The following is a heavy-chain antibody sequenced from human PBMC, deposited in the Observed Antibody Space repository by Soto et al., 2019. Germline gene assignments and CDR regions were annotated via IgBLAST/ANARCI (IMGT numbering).Heavy chain of an antibody. D-gene: IGHD6-19*01. CDR2: ISYTGTT. CDR3: AKLVAVAGTDDWFDP. J-gene: IGHJ5*02. CDR1: GGSVSSGSYY. Sequence: QVQLQESGPGLVKPSETLSLTCTVSGGSVSSGSYYWTWIRQPPGKGLEWIGYISYTGTTNYNPSLKSRGTISVDTSKNQFSLRLSSVTPADTALYYCAKLVAVAGTDDWFDPWGQGTLVTVSS. V-gene: IGHV4-61*01.